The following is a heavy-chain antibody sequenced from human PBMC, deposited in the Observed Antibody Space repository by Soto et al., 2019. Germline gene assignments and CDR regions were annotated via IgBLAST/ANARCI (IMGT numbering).Heavy chain of an antibody. V-gene: IGHV1-2*02. CDR2: INSVSGGT. CDR3: ARGGSYYAN. Sequence: ASVKVSCKASGNTFTVYYIHWVRQAPGQGLEWMGWINSVSGGTNYAQKFQGRVTMARDTSTTTAFMDLSGLRYDDTAVYYCARGGSYYANWGQGTLVTVSS. CDR1: GNTFTVYY. D-gene: IGHD1-26*01. J-gene: IGHJ4*02.